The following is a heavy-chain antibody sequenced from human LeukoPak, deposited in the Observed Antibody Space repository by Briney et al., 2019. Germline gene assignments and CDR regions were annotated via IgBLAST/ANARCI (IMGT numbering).Heavy chain of an antibody. J-gene: IGHJ4*02. CDR2: ISDTGNT. CDR3: AKAPVTTCRGAFCYPFDY. Sequence: GGSLRLSCAASGFTLSSYAMSWVRQAPGKGLEWVSAISDTGNTYHADSVKGRFTISRDSSKDTLFLQMNRLRPEDAAVYYCAKAPVTTCRGAFCYPFDYWGLGTLVTVSS. V-gene: IGHV3-23*01. D-gene: IGHD2-15*01. CDR1: GFTLSSYA.